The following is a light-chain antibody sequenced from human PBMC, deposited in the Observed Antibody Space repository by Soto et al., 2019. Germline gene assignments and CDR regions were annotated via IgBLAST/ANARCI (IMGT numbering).Light chain of an antibody. J-gene: IGKJ4*01. V-gene: IGKV3-20*01. CDR1: QSVTSAY. CDR2: GTS. CDR3: QQYGRSPMT. Sequence: EIVLTQSPATLSLSLGEKGTLSCRASQSVTSAYLAWYQQKPGQPPRLLMYGTSSRATGIPDRFSGSGSGTDFTLTISRLEPEDSAVYYCQQYGRSPMTFGEGTKVDIK.